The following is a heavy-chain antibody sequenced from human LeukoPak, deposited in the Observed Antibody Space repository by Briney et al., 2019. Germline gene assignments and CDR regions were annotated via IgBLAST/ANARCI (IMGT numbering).Heavy chain of an antibody. V-gene: IGHV4-59*01. CDR2: LYYMRGA. D-gene: IGHD3-10*01. CDR1: GGSISGYY. CDR3: ARVGGSGIVRHLDI. J-gene: IGHJ3*02. Sequence: PLETLSLTSTVSGGSISGYYWSWSRQPPGKGVEWIGNLYYMRGAWYKSSLKSRVTTSVDTSRNEFSLKLSSVTAADTAVYYCARVGGSGIVRHLDIWGQGTMVTVSS.